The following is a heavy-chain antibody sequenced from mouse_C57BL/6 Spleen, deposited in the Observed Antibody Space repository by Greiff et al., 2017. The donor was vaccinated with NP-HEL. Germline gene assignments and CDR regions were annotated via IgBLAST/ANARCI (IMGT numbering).Heavy chain of an antibody. CDR2: INPNNGGT. V-gene: IGHV1-26*01. CDR1: GYTFTDYY. D-gene: IGHD1-1*01. CDR3: ARIYYYGSSHFAY. Sequence: EVQLQQSGPELVKPGASVKISCKASGYTFTDYYMNWVKQSHGKSLEWIGDINPNNGGTSYNQKFKGKATLTVDKSSSTAYMERRSLTSEDSAVYYCARIYYYGSSHFAYWGQGTLVTVSA. J-gene: IGHJ3*01.